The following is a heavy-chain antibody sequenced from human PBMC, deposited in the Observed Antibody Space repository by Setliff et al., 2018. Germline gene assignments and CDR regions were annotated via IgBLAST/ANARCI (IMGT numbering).Heavy chain of an antibody. D-gene: IGHD2-8*01. J-gene: IGHJ4*02. Sequence: ETLSLTCTVSGGSISSHYWSWIRQPPGKGLEWIGSIYYSGNTNYNPSLKSRVTISVYTSKNHFSLKLSSVTAADTAVYYCASGGFGVYYFDYWGQGTLVTVSS. V-gene: IGHV4-59*11. CDR2: IYYSGNT. CDR1: GGSISSHY. CDR3: ASGGFGVYYFDY.